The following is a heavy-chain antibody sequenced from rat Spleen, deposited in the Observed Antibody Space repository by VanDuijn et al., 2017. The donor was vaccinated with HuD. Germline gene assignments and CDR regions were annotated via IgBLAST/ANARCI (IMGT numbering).Heavy chain of an antibody. CDR2: ISSAGSST. CDR3: TRVKLGAGYYFDY. CDR1: VFTFLSYY. Sequence: EVQLVESDGGFVQPGRSLPLSLVCSVFTFLSYYLPWVRPAPTTGLEWVARISSAGSSTYYRDSVQVRYTLSRDNAQSTLYLQMNSLRSEDTATYYCTRVKLGAGYYFDYWGQGTLVTVSS. V-gene: IGHV5-7*01. J-gene: IGHJ3*01. D-gene: IGHD5-1*01.